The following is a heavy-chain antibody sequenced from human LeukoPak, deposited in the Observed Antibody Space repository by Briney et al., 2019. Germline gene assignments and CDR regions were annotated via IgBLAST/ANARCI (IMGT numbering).Heavy chain of an antibody. Sequence: GGSLRLSCAASVFTFSSYAMSWGCEAPGKGLGWVAAISGSGGSTYYADSVKGRFTISRDNSKNTLYLQMNSLRAEDTAVYYCAKDRGMKGVVFNYWGQGTLVTVSS. V-gene: IGHV3-23*01. D-gene: IGHD3-3*01. CDR1: VFTFSSYA. J-gene: IGHJ4*02. CDR3: AKDRGMKGVVFNY. CDR2: ISGSGGST.